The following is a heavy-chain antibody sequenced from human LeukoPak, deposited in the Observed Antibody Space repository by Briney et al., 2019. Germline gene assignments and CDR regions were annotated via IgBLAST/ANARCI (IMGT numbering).Heavy chain of an antibody. CDR1: GGTFSSYA. J-gene: IGHJ5*02. CDR2: IIPIFGTA. D-gene: IGHD2-2*01. V-gene: IGHV1-69*06. CDR3: ARDREGYCSSTSCYPSNWFDP. Sequence: SVKVSCKASGGTFSSYAISWVRQAPGQGLEWMGGIIPIFGTANYAQKFQGRVTITADKSTSTAYMELSSLRSEDTAVYYCARDREGYCSSTSCYPSNWFDPWGQGTLVTVSS.